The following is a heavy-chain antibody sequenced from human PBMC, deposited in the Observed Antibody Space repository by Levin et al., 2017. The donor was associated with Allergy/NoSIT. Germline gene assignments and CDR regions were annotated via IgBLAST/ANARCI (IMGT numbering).Heavy chain of an antibody. J-gene: IGHJ4*02. Sequence: SETLSLTCAVYGGSFSSYYWSWIRQPPGKGLEWIGEVSHSGSTNYNPSLKSRVTMSVGTSKNQFSLKLSSVTAADTAVYYCAREGRDCSGGSCKRYYFDYWSQGTLVTVSS. CDR1: GGSFSSYY. CDR3: AREGRDCSGGSCKRYYFDY. D-gene: IGHD2-15*01. V-gene: IGHV4-34*01. CDR2: VSHSGST.